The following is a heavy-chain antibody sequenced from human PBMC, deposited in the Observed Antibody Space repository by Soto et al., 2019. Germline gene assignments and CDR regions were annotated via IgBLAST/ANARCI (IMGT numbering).Heavy chain of an antibody. Sequence: EVQLLESEGGLVQPGKSLRLSCAASGFTFTNYAMSWVRQAPVKGLEWVSAISGSGSSTYYADSVKGRFTISRDNLKNMVYLQMDTLRANDKAKYYCAKGGETRHYYYAMDVWGQGTTVTVSS. CDR3: AKGGETRHYYYAMDV. V-gene: IGHV3-23*01. J-gene: IGHJ6*02. CDR2: ISGSGSST. CDR1: GFTFTNYA. D-gene: IGHD3-10*01.